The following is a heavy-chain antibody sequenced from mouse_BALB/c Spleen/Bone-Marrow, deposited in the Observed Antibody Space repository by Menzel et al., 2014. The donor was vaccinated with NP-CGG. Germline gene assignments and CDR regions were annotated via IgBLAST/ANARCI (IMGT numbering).Heavy chain of an antibody. V-gene: IGHV3-1*02. D-gene: IGHD1-1*01. J-gene: IGHJ4*01. CDR1: GYSITSGYS. Sequence: EVQLVESGPDLVKPSQSLSLTCTVTGYSITSGYSWHWIRQFPGNKLEWMGYIHYSGSTNYNPSLKSRISITRDTSKNQFFLQLNSVTTEDTAAYYCARGYYYGRSRYAMDYWGQGTSVTVSS. CDR2: IHYSGST. CDR3: ARGYYYGRSRYAMDY.